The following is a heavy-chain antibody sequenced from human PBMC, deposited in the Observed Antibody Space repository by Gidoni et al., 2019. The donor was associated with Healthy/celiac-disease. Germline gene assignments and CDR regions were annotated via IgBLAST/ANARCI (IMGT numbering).Heavy chain of an antibody. CDR3: AKEYYDRSGYYVHYYYGMDV. D-gene: IGHD3-22*01. V-gene: IGHV3-23*04. CDR2: ISGSGGST. CDR1: GFTCRSDA. Sequence: EVQRVESGGGLVQPGGSLRLPCADGGFTCRSDAMSWVRQATGKGLEGVSSISGSGGSTYYADPVKGLFTISRDNSKHTLYLQMNSLRAEDTAVYSCAKEYYDRSGYYVHYYYGMDVWGHGTTVTVSS. J-gene: IGHJ6*02.